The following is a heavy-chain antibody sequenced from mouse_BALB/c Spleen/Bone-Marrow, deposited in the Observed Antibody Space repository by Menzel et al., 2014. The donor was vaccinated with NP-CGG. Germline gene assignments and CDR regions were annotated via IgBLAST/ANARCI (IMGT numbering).Heavy chain of an antibody. CDR2: IDTSDSYT. V-gene: IGHV1-69*01. D-gene: IGHD2-2*01. J-gene: IGHJ2*01. CDR1: GYTFTDYW. Sequence: QVQLQQSGAELVMPGASVKMSCKASGYTFTDYWMHWVKQRPGQGLEWIGAIDTSDSYTSYNQKFKGKATLTVDESSSTAYMQLSSLTSEDSAVYYCAREGYGYQYFDYCGQGTTLTVSS. CDR3: AREGYGYQYFDY.